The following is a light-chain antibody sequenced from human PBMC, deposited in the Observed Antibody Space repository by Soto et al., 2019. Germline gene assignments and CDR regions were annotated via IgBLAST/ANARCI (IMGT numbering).Light chain of an antibody. CDR2: GAS. CDR3: QQYNNWPRT. Sequence: EIVLTQSPGTLSLSPGERATLSCRASQSVSSSYLAWYQQKPGQAPRLLSYGASTRATGIPARFSGSGSGTEFTLTISSLQSEDFAVYYCQQYNNWPRTLGQGTKV. CDR1: QSVSSSY. V-gene: IGKV3-15*01. J-gene: IGKJ1*01.